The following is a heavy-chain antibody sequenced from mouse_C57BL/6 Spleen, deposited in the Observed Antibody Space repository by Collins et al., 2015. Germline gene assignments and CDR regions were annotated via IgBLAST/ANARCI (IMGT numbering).Heavy chain of an antibody. D-gene: IGHD2-1*01. V-gene: IGHV1-26*01. CDR1: GYTFTDYY. Sequence: EVQLQQSGPELVKPGASVKISCKASGYTFTDYYMNWVKQSHGKSLEWIGDINPNNGGTTYNQKFKGKATSTVDKSSSTAYMELRSLTSEDSAVYYCAGYGNYPYYFDYWGQGTTLTVSS. CDR2: INPNNGGT. CDR3: AGYGNYPYYFDY. J-gene: IGHJ2*01.